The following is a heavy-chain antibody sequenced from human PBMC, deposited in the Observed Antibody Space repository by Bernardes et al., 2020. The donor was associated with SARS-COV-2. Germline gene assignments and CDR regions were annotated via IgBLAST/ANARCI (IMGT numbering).Heavy chain of an antibody. V-gene: IGHV3-23*01. CDR3: ARGADYDFWSGYSPHDAFDI. CDR2: IGSSGADR. D-gene: IGHD3-3*01. Sequence: GGSLRLSCAASGLSFDTYAMGWVRQAPGKGLEWVSVIGSSGADRHYADSVRGRFTISRDNAKNSLYLQMNSLRAEDTAVYYCARGADYDFWSGYSPHDAFDIWGQGTMVTVSS. J-gene: IGHJ3*02. CDR1: GLSFDTYA.